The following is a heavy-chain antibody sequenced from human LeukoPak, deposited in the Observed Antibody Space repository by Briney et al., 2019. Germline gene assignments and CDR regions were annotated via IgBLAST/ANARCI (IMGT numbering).Heavy chain of an antibody. J-gene: IGHJ4*02. CDR1: GDFVSTSSAA. CDR2: TYYRSKWYN. CDR3: ARDGSYFDV. Sequence: SQTLSLTCAISGDFVSTSSAAWNWNRQSPSRGLEWLGRTYYRSKWYNDFALSVKRRIIINPDTSKNQFPLQLNSVTPEDTAVYYCARDGSYFDVWGQGILVTVSS. V-gene: IGHV6-1*01.